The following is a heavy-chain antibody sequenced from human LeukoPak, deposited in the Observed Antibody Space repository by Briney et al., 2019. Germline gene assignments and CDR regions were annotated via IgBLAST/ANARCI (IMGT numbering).Heavy chain of an antibody. V-gene: IGHV3-30*04. Sequence: GGSLRLSCAASGFTFSSYAMHWVRQAPGKGLEWVAVISYDGSNKYYADSVKGRFTISRDNSKNTLYLQMNSLRAEDTAVYYCARPGLTGADYWGQGTLVTVSS. D-gene: IGHD3-9*01. CDR1: GFTFSSYA. CDR3: ARPGLTGADY. J-gene: IGHJ4*02. CDR2: ISYDGSNK.